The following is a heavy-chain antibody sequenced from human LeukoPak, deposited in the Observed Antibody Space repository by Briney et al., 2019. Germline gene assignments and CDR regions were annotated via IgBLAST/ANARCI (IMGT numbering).Heavy chain of an antibody. CDR2: IYYSGST. CDR3: ARTLHGDYLPEYFDY. V-gene: IGHV4-59*12. J-gene: IGHJ4*02. CDR1: GGSISSYY. D-gene: IGHD4-17*01. Sequence: SETLSLTCTVSGGSISSYYWSWIRQPPGKGLEWIGYIYYSGSTYYNPSLKSRVTISVDRSKNQFSLKLSSVTAADTAVYYCARTLHGDYLPEYFDYWGQGTLVTAS.